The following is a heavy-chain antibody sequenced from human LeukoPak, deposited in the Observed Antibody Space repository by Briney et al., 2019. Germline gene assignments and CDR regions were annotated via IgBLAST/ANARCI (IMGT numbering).Heavy chain of an antibody. V-gene: IGHV3-15*01. CDR2: IKSKTGGGTT. CDR3: TTDMFYDFWSGYAYGMDV. D-gene: IGHD3-3*01. Sequence: GGSLRLSCAASGFTFSNAWMSWVRQAPGKGLEWVGRIKSKTGGGTTDYAAPVKGRFTISRDDSRNTLYLQMNSLKTEDTAVYYCTTDMFYDFWSGYAYGMDVWGQGTTVTVSS. CDR1: GFTFSNAW. J-gene: IGHJ6*02.